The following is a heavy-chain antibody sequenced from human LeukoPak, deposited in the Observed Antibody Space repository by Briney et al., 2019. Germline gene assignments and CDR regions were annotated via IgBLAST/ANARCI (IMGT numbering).Heavy chain of an antibody. D-gene: IGHD3-9*01. J-gene: IGHJ6*03. V-gene: IGHV1-24*01. Sequence: ASVKVSCKVSGYTLTELSMHWVRQAPGKGPEWMGGFDPEDGETIYAQKFQGRVTMTRNTSISTAYMELSSLRSEDTAVYYCARAGKDILTGYYPYYYYYMDVWGKGTTVTISS. CDR3: ARAGKDILTGYYPYYYYYMDV. CDR2: FDPEDGET. CDR1: GYTLTELS.